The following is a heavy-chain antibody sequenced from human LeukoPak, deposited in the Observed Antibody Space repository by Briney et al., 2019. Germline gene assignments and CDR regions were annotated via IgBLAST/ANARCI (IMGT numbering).Heavy chain of an antibody. CDR1: GYTFTGYY. J-gene: IGHJ4*02. D-gene: IGHD3-3*01. CDR2: INPNSGGT. CDR3: ARVYDFCSGYFYFDY. Sequence: GASVKVSCKASGYTFTGYYMHWVRQAPGQGLEWMGLINPNSGGTNYAQKFQGRVTMTRDTHISTAYMELSRLRSDDTAVYYCARVYDFCSGYFYFDYWGQGTLVTVSS. V-gene: IGHV1-2*02.